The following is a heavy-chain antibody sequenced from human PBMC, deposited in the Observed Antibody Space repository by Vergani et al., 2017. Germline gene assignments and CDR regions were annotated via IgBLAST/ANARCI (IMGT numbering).Heavy chain of an antibody. D-gene: IGHD2-8*01. V-gene: IGHV3-23*01. CDR3: ARQSRDVFCTNGVCPLGY. J-gene: IGHJ4*02. CDR1: GFTFSSYS. CDR2: ISDNGGTT. Sequence: EVQLLESGGGLAQPGGSLRLSCAASGFTFSSYSMNWVRQAPGKGLEWVSIISDNGGTTYYADSVKGRFTISRDNSKDTLYLQMNSLRAEDTAVYYCARQSRDVFCTNGVCPLGYWGQGALVTVSS.